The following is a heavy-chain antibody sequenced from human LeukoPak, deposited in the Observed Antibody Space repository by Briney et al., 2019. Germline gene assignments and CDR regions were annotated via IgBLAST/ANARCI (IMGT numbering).Heavy chain of an antibody. J-gene: IGHJ4*02. CDR1: GFIFSSYT. CDR3: ATEGRAAAGTHFDY. V-gene: IGHV3-21*06. Sequence: GGSLRLSCAASGFIFSSYTMNWVRQAPGKGLEWVSSISSSSSYIYYADSVKGRFTISRDNAKNSLYLQMNSLRAEDTAVYYCATEGRAAAGTHFDYWGQGTLVTVSS. D-gene: IGHD6-13*01. CDR2: ISSSSSYI.